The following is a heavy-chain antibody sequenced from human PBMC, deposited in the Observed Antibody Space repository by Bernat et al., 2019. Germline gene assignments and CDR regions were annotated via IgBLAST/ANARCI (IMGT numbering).Heavy chain of an antibody. D-gene: IGHD1-1*01. CDR3: ARSPGTGTVDY. CDR2: INQDGSET. V-gene: IGHV3-7*03. CDR1: GFTYSSYS. J-gene: IGHJ4*02. Sequence: EVQLVESGGGLVKPGGSLRLSCAASGFTYSSYSMNWVRQAPGKGLEWVANINQDGSETYYVDSVRGRFAISRDNAKNSLFLQMNSLRVEDTAVYYCARSPGTGTVDYWGPGTLVTVSS.